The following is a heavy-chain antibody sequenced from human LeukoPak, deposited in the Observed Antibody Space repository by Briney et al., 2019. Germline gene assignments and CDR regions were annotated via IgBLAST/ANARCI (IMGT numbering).Heavy chain of an antibody. Sequence: ASVKVSCKASGYTFTSYGISWVRQAPGQGLEWMGWISAYNGNTNYAQKLQGRVTMTTDTSTSTAYMELRSLRSDDTAVYYCARVTHTELSTWFDPWGQGTLVTVCS. CDR1: GYTFTSYG. D-gene: IGHD5-18*01. CDR2: ISAYNGNT. CDR3: ARVTHTELSTWFDP. V-gene: IGHV1-18*01. J-gene: IGHJ5*02.